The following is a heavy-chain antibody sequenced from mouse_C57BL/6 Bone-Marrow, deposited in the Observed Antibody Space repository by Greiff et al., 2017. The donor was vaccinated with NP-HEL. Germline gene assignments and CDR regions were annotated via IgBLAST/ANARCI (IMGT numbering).Heavy chain of an antibody. V-gene: IGHV1-72*01. CDR3: ARYDYGSRGWYFDV. J-gene: IGHJ1*03. CDR2: IDPNSGGT. Sequence: QVQLQQPGADLVKPGASVKLSCKASGYTFTSYWMHWVKQRPGRGLEWIGRIDPNSGGTKFNEKFKTKATLTVDKPSSTAYMQLSSLTSEDSAVXYCARYDYGSRGWYFDVWGTGTTVTVSS. CDR1: GYTFTSYW. D-gene: IGHD1-1*01.